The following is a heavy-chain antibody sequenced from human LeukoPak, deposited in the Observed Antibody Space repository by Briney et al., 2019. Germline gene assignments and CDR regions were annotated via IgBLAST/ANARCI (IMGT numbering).Heavy chain of an antibody. CDR1: GGSISSYY. Sequence: NPSETLSLTCTVSGGSISSYYWSWIRRPPGKGLEWIGYIYYSGSTNYNPSLKSRVTISVDTSKNQFSLKLSSVTAADTAVYYCARLVTRGYYDSSGRRIDAFDIWGQGTMVTVSS. V-gene: IGHV4-59*01. CDR2: IYYSGST. CDR3: ARLVTRGYYDSSGRRIDAFDI. D-gene: IGHD3-22*01. J-gene: IGHJ3*02.